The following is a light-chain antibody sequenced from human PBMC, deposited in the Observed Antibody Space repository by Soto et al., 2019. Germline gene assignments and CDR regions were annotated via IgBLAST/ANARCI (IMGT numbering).Light chain of an antibody. CDR2: DAS. J-gene: IGKJ4*01. CDR1: QSVSSY. Sequence: EIVLTQSPATLSLSPGERATLSYRASQSVSSYLAWYQQKPGQAPRLLIYDASNRATGIPARFSGSGSGTDFTLTISSLEPRHLSVYSCPQLSTWPQGALTFGGGTNVEIK. CDR3: PQLSTWPQGALT. V-gene: IGKV3-11*01.